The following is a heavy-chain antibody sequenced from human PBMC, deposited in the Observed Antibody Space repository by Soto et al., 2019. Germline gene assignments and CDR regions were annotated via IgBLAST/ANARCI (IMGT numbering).Heavy chain of an antibody. D-gene: IGHD3-10*01. Sequence: QVQLVESGGGVVQPGRSLRLSCAASGFTLSSYAMHWVRQAPGKGLEWVAVISYDGSNTYYADSVKGRFTISRDNSKNTLYLQMNSLRAEDTAVYYCASDHGFDNYYYYGMDVWGQGTTVTVSS. V-gene: IGHV3-30-3*01. CDR1: GFTLSSYA. J-gene: IGHJ6*02. CDR3: ASDHGFDNYYYYGMDV. CDR2: ISYDGSNT.